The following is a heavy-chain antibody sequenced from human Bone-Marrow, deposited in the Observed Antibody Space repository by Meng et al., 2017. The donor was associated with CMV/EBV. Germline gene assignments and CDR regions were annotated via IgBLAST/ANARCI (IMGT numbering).Heavy chain of an antibody. CDR3: ARLTILRGLLHVRAFDI. V-gene: IGHV4-39*07. CDR2: IYYSGST. J-gene: IGHJ3*02. Sequence: SDPLSFTCTVPGGSINNSSYYWGWIRQSPGKGLEWIGNIYYSGSTYYQPSLKRRVTITVDTSKNQFSLKLSSVTAADTAIYYCARLTILRGLLHVRAFDIWGQGTMVTVS. D-gene: IGHD3-10*01. CDR1: GGSINNSSYY.